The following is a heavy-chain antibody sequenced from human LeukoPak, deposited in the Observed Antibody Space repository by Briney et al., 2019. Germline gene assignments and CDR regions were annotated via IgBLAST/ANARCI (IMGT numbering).Heavy chain of an antibody. CDR1: GFTVNNYY. CDR3: AREAYGYYFDY. Sequence: GGSLRLSCAASGFTVNNYYMTWVRQAPGKGLEWVSVIYRSGNTYYADSVKGRFTISRDTSKNTLYLQMNSLRGEDTAVHYCAREAYGYYFDYWGQGTPVTVSS. J-gene: IGHJ4*02. CDR2: IYRSGNT. V-gene: IGHV3-53*01. D-gene: IGHD3-10*01.